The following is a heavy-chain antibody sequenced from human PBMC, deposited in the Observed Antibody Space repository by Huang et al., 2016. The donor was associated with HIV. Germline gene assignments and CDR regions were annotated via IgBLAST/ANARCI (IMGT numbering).Heavy chain of an antibody. J-gene: IGHJ4*02. CDR1: GYIFSNYG. Sequence: QVQLMQSGAAVKKPGASVKVSCKASGYIFSNYGISWVRQAPGPGLEWIGWISGYNGHTNYAQIFQARVRMTTDTATTTVYMDLRSLRSDDTAIYYCARTTGDYVSAMDYWGQGTLVTVSS. CDR3: ARTTGDYVSAMDY. D-gene: IGHD4-17*01. V-gene: IGHV1-18*01. CDR2: ISGYNGHT.